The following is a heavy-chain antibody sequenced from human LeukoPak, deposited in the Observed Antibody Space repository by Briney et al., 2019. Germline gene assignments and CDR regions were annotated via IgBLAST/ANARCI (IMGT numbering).Heavy chain of an antibody. CDR3: ARSFGSGWLSYFDY. CDR2: IYHSGST. Sequence: SETLSLTCTVSGYSISSGYYWGWIRQPPGKGLEWIGSIYHSGSTFDNPSLKSRVTISVDTSKNQFSLKLSSVTAADTAVYYCARSFGSGWLSYFDYWGQGTLVTVSS. D-gene: IGHD6-19*01. J-gene: IGHJ4*02. V-gene: IGHV4-38-2*02. CDR1: GYSISSGYY.